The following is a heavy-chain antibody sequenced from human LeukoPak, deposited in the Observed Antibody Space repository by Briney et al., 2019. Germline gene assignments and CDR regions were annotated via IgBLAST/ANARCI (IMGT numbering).Heavy chain of an antibody. CDR1: GYIFTGYY. Sequence: ASVKVSCKASGYIFTGYYIYWVRQAPGQGLEWMGWINPNTGGGTNYAQKFQGRVTMTGDTPISTVYMELSRLTSDDAAVYYCARDRGSYFHDAFDIWGQGTMVTVSS. V-gene: IGHV1-2*02. J-gene: IGHJ3*02. CDR2: INPNTGGGT. CDR3: ARDRGSYFHDAFDI. D-gene: IGHD1-26*01.